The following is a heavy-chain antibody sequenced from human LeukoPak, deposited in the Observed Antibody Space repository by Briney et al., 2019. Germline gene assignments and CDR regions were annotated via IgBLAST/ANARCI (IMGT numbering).Heavy chain of an antibody. D-gene: IGHD3-16*01. J-gene: IGHJ4*02. Sequence: GASVKVSCKASGGTFSSYAISWVRQAPGQGLEWMGGIIPIFGTANYAQKFQGRVTITADESTSTAYMELSSLRSEDTAVYYCARDRGGVNPPYYFDYWGQGTLVTVSS. CDR2: IIPIFGTA. CDR1: GGTFSSYA. V-gene: IGHV1-69*13. CDR3: ARDRGGVNPPYYFDY.